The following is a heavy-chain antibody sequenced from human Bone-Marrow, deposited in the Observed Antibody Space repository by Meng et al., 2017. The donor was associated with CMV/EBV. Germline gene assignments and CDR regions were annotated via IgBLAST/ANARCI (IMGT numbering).Heavy chain of an antibody. CDR1: GDSVSSNSAA. D-gene: IGHD2-2*01. CDR3: ARDIVVVPGANPYYYGMDV. V-gene: IGHV6-1*01. CDR2: TYYRSKWYN. J-gene: IGHJ6*02. Sequence: LSCASSGDSVSSNSAAWNWIRQSPSRGLEWLGRTYYRSKWYNDYAVSVKSRITINPDTSKNQFSLQLNSVTPEDTAVHYCARDIVVVPGANPYYYGMDVWGQGTTVTVSS.